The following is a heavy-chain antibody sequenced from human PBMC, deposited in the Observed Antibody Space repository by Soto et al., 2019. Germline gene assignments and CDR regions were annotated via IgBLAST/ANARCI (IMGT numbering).Heavy chain of an antibody. CDR2: IYYSGST. Sequence: SETLSLTCTVSGGSISSGGYYWSWIRQHPGKGLEWIGYIYYSGSTYYNPSLKSRVTISVDTSKNQFSLKLSSVTAADTAVYYCARDSSRYSSGYYDWGQGTLVTVS. J-gene: IGHJ4*02. D-gene: IGHD3-22*01. CDR3: ARDSSRYSSGYYD. CDR1: GGSISSGGYY. V-gene: IGHV4-31*03.